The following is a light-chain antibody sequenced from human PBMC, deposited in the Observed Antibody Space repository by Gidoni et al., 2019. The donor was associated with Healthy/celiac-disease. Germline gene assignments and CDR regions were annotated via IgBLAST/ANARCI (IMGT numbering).Light chain of an antibody. CDR1: QSISSY. Sequence: DIQMTQSPSSLSASVGDRVTITCRASQSISSYLNWYQQNPGTAPKLLLYAASSLQSGVPSRFSGSGSGTNFTLTISSLQPEDFATYYCQQSYSTPPYTFGQGTKLEIK. V-gene: IGKV1-39*01. J-gene: IGKJ2*01. CDR2: AAS. CDR3: QQSYSTPPYT.